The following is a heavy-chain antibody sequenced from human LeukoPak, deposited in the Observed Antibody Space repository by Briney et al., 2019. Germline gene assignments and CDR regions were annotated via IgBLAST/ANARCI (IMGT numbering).Heavy chain of an antibody. V-gene: IGHV4-59*08. CDR3: ARPYYDILTGSNWYDA. J-gene: IGHJ5*01. CDR2: TYYSGST. CDR1: GGSISSYY. Sequence: PSETLSLTCTVSGGSISSYYWSWIRQPPGKGLEWIGYTYYSGSTHYNPSLKSRITISVGTTKTHFSLKLISLTAADAAEYYCARPYYDILTGSNWYDAWGQGTMVTVAS. D-gene: IGHD3-9*01.